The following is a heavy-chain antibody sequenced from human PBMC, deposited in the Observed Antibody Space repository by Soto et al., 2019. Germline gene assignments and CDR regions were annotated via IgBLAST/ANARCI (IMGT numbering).Heavy chain of an antibody. V-gene: IGHV3-23*01. CDR3: GGHWYNY. J-gene: IGHJ4*02. CDR1: GFTFSSYG. Sequence: GSLRLSCAASGFTFSSYGMHWVRLAPGKGLEWVSLISVPGGSANYADSVKGRFTISIDNSKNTVYLQMDSLRAEDTAVYYCGGHWYNYWGQGTLVTVSS. D-gene: IGHD1-20*01. CDR2: ISVPGGSA.